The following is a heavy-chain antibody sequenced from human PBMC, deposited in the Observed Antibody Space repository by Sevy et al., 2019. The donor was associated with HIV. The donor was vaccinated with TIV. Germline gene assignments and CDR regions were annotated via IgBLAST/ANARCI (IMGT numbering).Heavy chain of an antibody. Sequence: SVKVSCKASGGTFSSYAISWVRQAPGQGLEWMGGIIPIFGTANYAQKFQGRVTITADESTSTAYMELSSLRSEDTAVYYCARYCSSTSCPYYYYGMDVWGQGTTVTVSS. CDR2: IIPIFGTA. CDR3: ARYCSSTSCPYYYYGMDV. D-gene: IGHD2-2*01. V-gene: IGHV1-69*13. J-gene: IGHJ6*02. CDR1: GGTFSSYA.